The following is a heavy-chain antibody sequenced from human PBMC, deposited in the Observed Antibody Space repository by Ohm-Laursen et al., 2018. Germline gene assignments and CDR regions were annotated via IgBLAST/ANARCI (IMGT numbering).Heavy chain of an antibody. CDR3: ARNDFWSAYGWFDP. Sequence: SLRLSCTASGFTFSDYYMSRIRQAPGKGLEWVSYISSSGTTIYYADSVKGRFTISRDNAKNSVYLQMNSLRAEDTAVYYCARNDFWSAYGWFDPWGQGTLVTVSS. J-gene: IGHJ5*02. D-gene: IGHD3-3*01. V-gene: IGHV3-11*01. CDR1: GFTFSDYY. CDR2: ISSSGTTI.